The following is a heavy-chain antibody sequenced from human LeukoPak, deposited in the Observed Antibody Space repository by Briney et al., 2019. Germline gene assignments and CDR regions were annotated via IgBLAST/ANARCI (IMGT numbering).Heavy chain of an antibody. V-gene: IGHV1-69*13. J-gene: IGHJ5*02. Sequence: RASVKVSCKASGGTFSSYAISWVRQAPGQGLEWMGGIIPIFGTANYAQKFQGRVTITADESTSTAYMELSSLRTEDTAVYYCARGGEGRYYDSSGYSNWFDPWGQGTLVTVSS. CDR1: GGTFSSYA. D-gene: IGHD3-22*01. CDR3: ARGGEGRYYDSSGYSNWFDP. CDR2: IIPIFGTA.